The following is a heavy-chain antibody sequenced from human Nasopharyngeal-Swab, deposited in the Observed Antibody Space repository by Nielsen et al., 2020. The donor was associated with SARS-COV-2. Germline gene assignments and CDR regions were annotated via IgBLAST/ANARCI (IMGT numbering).Heavy chain of an antibody. CDR2: IYYSGST. V-gene: IGHV4-59*01. D-gene: IGHD2-15*01. CDR1: GGSISSYY. Sequence: SETPSLTCTVSGGSISSYYWSWIRQPPGKGLEWIGYIYYSGSTNYNPSLKSRVTISVDTSKNQFSLKLSSVTAADTAVYYCARELRIGNFDYWGQGTLVTVSS. CDR3: ARELRIGNFDY. J-gene: IGHJ4*02.